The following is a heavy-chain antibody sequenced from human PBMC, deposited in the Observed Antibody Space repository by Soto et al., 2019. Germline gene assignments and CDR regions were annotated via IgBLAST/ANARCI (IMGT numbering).Heavy chain of an antibody. J-gene: IGHJ4*02. CDR3: AKALGELSPESFDY. D-gene: IGHD3-16*02. CDR2: MSYDGNNQ. CDR1: ALSSSSYS. V-gene: IGHV3-30*18. Sequence: HPGGSLRPSCPASALSSSSYSMHWVRPAPGKGLEWVAIMSYDGNNQYYADSVKGRFTISRDNFKNTLHLQMNSLRAEDTAVYYCAKALGELSPESFDYWGQGILVTVSS.